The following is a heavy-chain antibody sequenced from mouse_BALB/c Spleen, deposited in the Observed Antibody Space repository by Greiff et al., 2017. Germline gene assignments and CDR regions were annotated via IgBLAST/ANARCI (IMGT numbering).Heavy chain of an antibody. Sequence: EVMLVESGGGLVQPGGSRKLSCAASGFTFSDYGMAWVRQAPGKGPEWVAFISNLAYSIYYADTVTGRFTISRENAKNTLYLEMSSLRSEDTAMYYCARKYGNPYYAMDYWGQGTSVTVSS. CDR3: ARKYGNPYYAMDY. J-gene: IGHJ4*01. CDR1: GFTFSDYG. V-gene: IGHV5-15*02. CDR2: ISNLAYSI. D-gene: IGHD2-10*02.